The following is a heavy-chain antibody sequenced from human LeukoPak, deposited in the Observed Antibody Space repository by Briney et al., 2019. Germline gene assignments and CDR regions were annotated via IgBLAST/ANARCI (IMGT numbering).Heavy chain of an antibody. V-gene: IGHV4-59*08. CDR3: ARAPTTYYYGSGSHYYYYYMDV. Sequence: SETLSLTCTVSGGSISSYYWSWIRQSPGKGLECIGYIHYTGSTNYNPSLKSRVTISVDTSKNQFSLKLSSVTAADTAVYYCARAPTTYYYGSGSHYYYYYMDVWGKGTTVTISS. CDR2: IHYTGST. CDR1: GGSISSYY. D-gene: IGHD3-10*01. J-gene: IGHJ6*03.